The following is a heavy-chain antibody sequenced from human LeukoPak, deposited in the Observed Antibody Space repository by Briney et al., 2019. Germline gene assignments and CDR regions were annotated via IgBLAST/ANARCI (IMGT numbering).Heavy chain of an antibody. CDR1: GGSISSSY. CDR2: IYYSAST. J-gene: IGHJ4*02. Sequence: SETLSLTCTVSGGSISSSYWSWIRQPAGKGLEWIGYIYYSASTNYNPSLKSRVTISVDTSKNQFSLKLSSMTAADTAVYYCARSAYYYDGSDYYYFDHWGQGTLVTVSS. D-gene: IGHD3-22*01. CDR3: ARSAYYYDGSDYYYFDH. V-gene: IGHV4-59*01.